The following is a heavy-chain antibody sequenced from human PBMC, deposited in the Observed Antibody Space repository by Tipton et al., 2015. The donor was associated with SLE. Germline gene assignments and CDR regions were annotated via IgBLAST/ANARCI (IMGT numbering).Heavy chain of an antibody. J-gene: IGHJ4*02. D-gene: IGHD6-19*01. V-gene: IGHV4-59*01. CDR2: IYYSGST. CDR1: GGSISSYY. CDR3: ASELLRDYFSVWGPDY. Sequence: TLSLTCTVSGGSISSYYWSWIRQPPGKGLEWIGYIYYSGSTNYNPSLKSRDTISVDTSKNQFSLKLSSVTAADTAVYYCASELLRDYFSVWGPDYWGQGTLVTVSA.